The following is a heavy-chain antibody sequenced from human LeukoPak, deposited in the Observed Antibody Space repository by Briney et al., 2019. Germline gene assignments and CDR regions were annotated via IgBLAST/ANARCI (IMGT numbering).Heavy chain of an antibody. Sequence: ASVKVSCKASGGTFSSYAISWVRQAPGQGLEWMGRIIPIFGTANYAQKFQGRVTITTDESTSTAYMELSSLRSEDTAVYYCARETHYGGNPFDYWGQGTLVTVSS. CDR2: IIPIFGTA. CDR1: GGTFSSYA. J-gene: IGHJ4*02. V-gene: IGHV1-69*05. CDR3: ARETHYGGNPFDY. D-gene: IGHD4-23*01.